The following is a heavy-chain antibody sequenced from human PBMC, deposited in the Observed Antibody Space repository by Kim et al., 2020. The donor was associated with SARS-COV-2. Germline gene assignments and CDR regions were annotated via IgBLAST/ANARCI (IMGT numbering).Heavy chain of an antibody. CDR2: ISSSGSSI. Sequence: GGSLRLSCAASGFIFSSYGMNWVRQAPGKGLEWVSYISSSGSSIYYADSVKGRFTISRDNAKNSLYLQMNSLRAEDTAVYYCARSLVPAHIPSGYCGGDSLYFGELWGQGTLVTVSS. J-gene: IGHJ4*02. V-gene: IGHV3-48*03. CDR1: GFIFSSYG. CDR3: ARSLVPAHIPSGYCGGDSLYFGEL. D-gene: IGHD2-21*01.